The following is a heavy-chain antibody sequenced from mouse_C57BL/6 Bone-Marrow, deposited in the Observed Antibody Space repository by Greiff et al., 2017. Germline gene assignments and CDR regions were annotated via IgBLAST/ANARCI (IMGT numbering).Heavy chain of an antibody. CDR1: GYTFTTYP. V-gene: IGHV1-47*01. CDR3: AYGSSSYWYFDV. CDR2: FHPYNDDT. Sequence: VQLQESGAELVKPGASVKMSCKASGYTFTTYPIEWMKQNHGKSLEWIGNFHPYNDDTKYNEKFKGKATLTVEKSSSTVYLELSRLTSDDSAVYYCAYGSSSYWYFDVWGTGTTVTVSS. D-gene: IGHD1-1*01. J-gene: IGHJ1*03.